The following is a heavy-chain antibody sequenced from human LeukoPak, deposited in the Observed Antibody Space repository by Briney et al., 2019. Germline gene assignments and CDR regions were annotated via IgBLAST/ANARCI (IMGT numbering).Heavy chain of an antibody. Sequence: ETLSLTCTVSGGSISSSSYYWGWIRQPPGKGLEWIGSIYYSGSTYYNPSLKSRVTISVDTSKNQFSLKLSSVTAADTAVYYCAGEVRGGKGRGLDYWGQGTLVTVSS. J-gene: IGHJ4*02. CDR2: IYYSGST. CDR1: GGSISSSSYY. V-gene: IGHV4-39*07. CDR3: AGEVRGGKGRGLDY. D-gene: IGHD4-23*01.